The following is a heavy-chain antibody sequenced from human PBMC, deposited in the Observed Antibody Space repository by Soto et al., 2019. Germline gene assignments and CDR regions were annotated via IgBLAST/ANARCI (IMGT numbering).Heavy chain of an antibody. CDR2: IYTSGST. J-gene: IGHJ4*02. CDR3: ARGYCSSTSCSYGHFDY. Sequence: SETLSLTCSVSGGSISSYYWSWIRQPAGKGLEWIGRIYTSGSTNYNPSLKSRVTMSVDTSKNQFSLKLSSVTAADTAVYYCARGYCSSTSCSYGHFDYWGQGTLVTVPS. D-gene: IGHD2-2*01. CDR1: GGSISSYY. V-gene: IGHV4-4*07.